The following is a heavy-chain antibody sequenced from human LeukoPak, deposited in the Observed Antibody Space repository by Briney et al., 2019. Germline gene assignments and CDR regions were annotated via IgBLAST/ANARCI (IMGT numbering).Heavy chain of an antibody. CDR1: GFTFSYYS. V-gene: IGHV3-48*01. Sequence: GGSLRLSCVASGFTFSYYSMNWARQAPGKGLEWISYIRSRDGTVSYADSVKGRFTISTDTAKSSLFLQMNSLRAEDTAVYYCARSYDFWSGYYDYWGQGTLVTVSS. CDR3: ARSYDFWSGYYDY. D-gene: IGHD3-3*01. J-gene: IGHJ4*02. CDR2: IRSRDGTV.